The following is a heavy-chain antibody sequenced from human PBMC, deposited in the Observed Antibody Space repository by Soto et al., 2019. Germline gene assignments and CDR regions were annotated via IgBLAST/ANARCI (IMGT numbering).Heavy chain of an antibody. Sequence: GGSLRLSCAASGFAFGNYWMHWVRQPPGKGPEWVSRMTSDGRTTQYADSVKGRFTVSRDNAKNTLYLQMNSLRAEDTAVYYCARDEVDYWGPGTLVTVSS. CDR2: MTSDGRTT. J-gene: IGHJ4*02. CDR3: ARDEVDY. CDR1: GFAFGNYW. V-gene: IGHV3-74*03.